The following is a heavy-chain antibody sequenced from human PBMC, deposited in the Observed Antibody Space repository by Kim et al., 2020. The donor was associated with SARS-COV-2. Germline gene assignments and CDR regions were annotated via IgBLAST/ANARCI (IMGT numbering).Heavy chain of an antibody. Sequence: SETLSLTCAVYGGSFSGYYWSWIRQPPGKGLEWIGEINHSGSTNYNPSLKSRVTISVDTSKNQFSLQLSSVTAADTAVYYCARSVRLGELSPPYGMDVWGQGTTVTVSS. CDR2: INHSGST. V-gene: IGHV4-34*01. CDR3: ARSVRLGELSPPYGMDV. CDR1: GGSFSGYY. D-gene: IGHD3-16*02. J-gene: IGHJ6*02.